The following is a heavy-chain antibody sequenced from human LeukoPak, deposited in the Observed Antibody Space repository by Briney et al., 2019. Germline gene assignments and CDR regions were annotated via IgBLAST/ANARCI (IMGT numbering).Heavy chain of an antibody. CDR2: ISSSNSYI. CDR3: ARGWSCDY. V-gene: IGHV3-21*01. J-gene: IGHJ4*02. D-gene: IGHD2-15*01. Sequence: GGSLRLSCAASGFTFSSYIINWVRQAPGKGLEWVSSISSSNSYIYYADSVKGRFTISRDNAKNSLYLQMNSLRAEDTAVYYCARGWSCDYWGQGTLVTVSS. CDR1: GFTFSSYI.